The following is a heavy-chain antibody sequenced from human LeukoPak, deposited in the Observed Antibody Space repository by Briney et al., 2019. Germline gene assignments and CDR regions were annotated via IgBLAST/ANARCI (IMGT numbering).Heavy chain of an antibody. CDR1: GFTFSSYW. CDR2: IKQDGSEK. CDR3: AKDGCGGDCSWYFDL. Sequence: PGGSLRLSCAASGFTFSSYWMSWVRQAPGKGLEWVANIKQDGSEKYYVDSVKGRFTISRDNAKNSLYLQMNSLRAEDTAVYYCAKDGCGGDCSWYFDLWGRGTLVTVSS. V-gene: IGHV3-7*03. J-gene: IGHJ2*01. D-gene: IGHD2-21*02.